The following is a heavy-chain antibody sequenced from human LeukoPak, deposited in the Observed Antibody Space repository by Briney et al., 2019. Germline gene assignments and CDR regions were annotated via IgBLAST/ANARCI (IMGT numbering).Heavy chain of an antibody. J-gene: IGHJ6*03. D-gene: IGHD1-26*01. CDR2: IIPIFGTA. Sequence: SAKVSCKASGGTFSSYAISWVRQAPGQGLEWMGGIIPIFGTANYAQKFQGRVTITTDESTSTAYMELSSLRSEDTAVYYCARASREELIDYYYYMDVWGKGTTVTVSS. CDR1: GGTFSSYA. V-gene: IGHV1-69*05. CDR3: ARASREELIDYYYYMDV.